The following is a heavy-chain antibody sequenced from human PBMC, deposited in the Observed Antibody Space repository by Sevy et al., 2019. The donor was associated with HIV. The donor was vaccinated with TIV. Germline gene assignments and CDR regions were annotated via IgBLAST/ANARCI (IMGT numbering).Heavy chain of an antibody. CDR2: LSFGCGEI. CDR1: GFTFSKYS. CDR3: AREGCTKPHDY. D-gene: IGHD2-8*01. J-gene: IGHJ4*02. Sequence: GGSLRLSCAASGFTFSKYSMSWVRQPPGKGLEWVSTLSFGCGEINHADSVKGRFTMSRDNSKNSLYLQMNNLRAEDTAVYSCAREGCTKPHDYWGQGTLVTVSS. V-gene: IGHV3-23*01.